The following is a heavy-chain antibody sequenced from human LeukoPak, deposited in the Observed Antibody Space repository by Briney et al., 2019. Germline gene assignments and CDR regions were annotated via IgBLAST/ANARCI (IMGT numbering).Heavy chain of an antibody. CDR3: ARHHSSGWYGSLDY. D-gene: IGHD6-19*01. CDR2: IYYSGST. J-gene: IGHJ4*02. V-gene: IGHV4-31*03. CDR1: GGSISSGGYY. Sequence: SETLSLTCTVSGGSISSGGYYWSWIRQHPGKGLEWIGYIYYSGSTYYNPSLKSRVTISVDTSKNQFSLKLSSVTAADTAVYYCARHHSSGWYGSLDYWGQGTLVTVSS.